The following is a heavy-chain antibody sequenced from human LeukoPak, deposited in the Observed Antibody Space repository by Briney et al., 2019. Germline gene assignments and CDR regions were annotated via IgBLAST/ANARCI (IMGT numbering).Heavy chain of an antibody. CDR2: IIPIFGTA. D-gene: IGHD6-19*01. J-gene: IGHJ4*02. CDR1: GGTFSSYA. Sequence: SVKVSCKASGGTFSSYAISWVRQAPGQGLEWMGGIIPIFGTANYAQKFQGRVTITADESTSTAYMELSSLRSEDTAVYYCARVTGGIAVNFDYWGQGTLVTVSS. CDR3: ARVTGGIAVNFDY. V-gene: IGHV1-69*13.